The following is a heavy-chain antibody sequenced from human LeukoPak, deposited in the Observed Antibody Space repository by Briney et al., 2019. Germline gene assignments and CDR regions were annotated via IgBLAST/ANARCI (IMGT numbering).Heavy chain of an antibody. CDR1: GGSIRRDNFF. CDR3: VREVIEAGDSDAFDI. V-gene: IGHV4-30-4*08. CDR2: IFHSGGA. J-gene: IGHJ3*02. Sequence: SQTLSLTCTVSGGSIRRDNFFWSWIRQSPGKGLEWLGYIFHSGGAYYNPSLKSRVTMSVDTSKNMFSLNLSSVTAADTAMYYCVREVIEAGDSDAFDIWGQGTMVTVSS. D-gene: IGHD6-13*01.